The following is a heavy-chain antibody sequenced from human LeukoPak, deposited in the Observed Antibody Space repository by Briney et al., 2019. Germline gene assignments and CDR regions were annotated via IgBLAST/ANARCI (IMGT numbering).Heavy chain of an antibody. CDR1: GYTFTSYY. CDR3: ARANKYYDSSGYNDY. J-gene: IGHJ4*02. CDR2: INPSGGST. D-gene: IGHD3-22*01. Sequence: ASVKVSCKASGYTFTSYYMHWVRQAPGQGLEWMGIINPSGGSTSYAQKLEGRVTMTRDTSTSTVYMELSSLRSKDTAVYYCARANKYYDSSGYNDYWGQGTLVTVSS. V-gene: IGHV1-46*01.